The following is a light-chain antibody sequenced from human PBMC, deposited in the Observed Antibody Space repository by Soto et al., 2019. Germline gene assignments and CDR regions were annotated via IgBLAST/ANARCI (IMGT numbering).Light chain of an antibody. V-gene: IGKV3D-20*01. CDR1: QTITDNF. CDR3: QHYGYSSST. CDR2: NAS. Sequence: IVLTQSPGTLSLSPGEVATLSCGASQTITDNFLAWDQQKPGLEPRLLVYNASIRATGSPDRFTGSGSGTDFTLTISTLEPEDVAVYYCQHYGYSSSTVCGGTRVEI. J-gene: IGKJ4*01.